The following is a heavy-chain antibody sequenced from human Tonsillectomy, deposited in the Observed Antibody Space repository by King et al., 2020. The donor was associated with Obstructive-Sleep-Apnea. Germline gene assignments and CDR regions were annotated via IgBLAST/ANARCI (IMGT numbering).Heavy chain of an antibody. CDR1: GGSLSGQY. V-gene: IGHV4-34*01. J-gene: IGHJ4*02. D-gene: IGHD3-16*01. CDR3: ARVGWEFISQTHYDFDY. CDR2: ITHSGST. Sequence: VQLQQWGAGLLKPSETLSLTCAVHGGSLSGQYWHWIRQPSGKGLEWIGEITHSGSTNYNPSLKSRVAMSVDTSKNQFSLTLTSVTAAETAVYYCARVGWEFISQTHYDFDYWGQGALVTVSS.